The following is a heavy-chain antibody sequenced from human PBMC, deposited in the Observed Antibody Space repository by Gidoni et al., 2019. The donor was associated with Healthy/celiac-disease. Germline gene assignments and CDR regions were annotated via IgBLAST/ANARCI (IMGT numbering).Heavy chain of an antibody. D-gene: IGHD5-12*01. CDR1: GDSVARNSAD. Sequence: VQLQQAGQGLVKHSQTVPVTCAISGDSVARNSADCNWIRQSPSRGLEWLGRTYDRSKWYNDYAVSVKSRITINPDTSMNQFSLQLHAVTPEDTAVFYCARSRGYSGYDVDYWGQGTLVTVSS. CDR3: ARSRGYSGYDVDY. CDR2: TYDRSKWYN. V-gene: IGHV6-1*01. J-gene: IGHJ4*02.